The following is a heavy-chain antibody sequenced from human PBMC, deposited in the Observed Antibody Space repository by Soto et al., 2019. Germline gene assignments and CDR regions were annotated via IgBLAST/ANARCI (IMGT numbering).Heavy chain of an antibody. D-gene: IGHD1-26*01. J-gene: IGHJ5*02. CDR3: ARALSGSYNWFDP. CDR1: GGSISSYY. V-gene: IGHV4-59*01. Sequence: SETLSLTCTVSGGSISSYYWSWIRQPPGKGLEWIGYIYYSGSTNYNPSLKSRVTISVDTSKNQFSLKLSSVTAADTAVYYCARALSGSYNWFDPWGQGTLVTVSS. CDR2: IYYSGST.